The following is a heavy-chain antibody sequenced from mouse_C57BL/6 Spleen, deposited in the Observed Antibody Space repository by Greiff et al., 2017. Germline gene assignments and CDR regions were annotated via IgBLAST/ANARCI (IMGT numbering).Heavy chain of an antibody. CDR3: ARSQGGGLKGYAMDY. J-gene: IGHJ4*01. CDR1: GYTFTDYY. CDR2: IYPGSGNT. D-gene: IGHD3-2*02. V-gene: IGHV1-76*01. Sequence: VQLQESGAELVRPGASVKLSCKASGYTFTDYYINWVKQRPGQGLEWIARIYPGSGNTYYNEKFKGKATLTAEKSSSTAYMQLSSLTSEDSAVYFCARSQGGGLKGYAMDYWGQGTSVTVSS.